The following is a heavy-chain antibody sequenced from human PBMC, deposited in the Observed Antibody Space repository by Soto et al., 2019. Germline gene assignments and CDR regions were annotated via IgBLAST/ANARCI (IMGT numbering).Heavy chain of an antibody. CDR3: ARGMVVVAATSYYYYYYMDV. CDR1: GYTFTSFD. J-gene: IGHJ6*03. V-gene: IGHV1-2*04. Sequence: ASVKVSCKASGYTFTSFDINWVRQAPGQGLEWMGWINPNSGGTNYAQKFQGWVTMTRDTSISTAYMELSRLRSDDTAVYYCARGMVVVAATSYYYYYYMDVWGKGTTVTVFS. D-gene: IGHD2-15*01. CDR2: INPNSGGT.